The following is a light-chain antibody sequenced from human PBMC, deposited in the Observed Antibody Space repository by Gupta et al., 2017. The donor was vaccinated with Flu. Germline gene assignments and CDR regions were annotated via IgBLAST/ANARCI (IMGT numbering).Light chain of an antibody. V-gene: IGKV3-20*01. CDR3: QHAGSSVSS. CDR2: SAS. Sequence: GTLSLSPGERATVSCRSSESISSDYLAWYQQKQGQAPRLLIYSASTRATGVPDRFSGSGSGTEFTLTISGREPEDVAVYYCQHAGSSVSSFGQGTKMDIK. J-gene: IGKJ2*01. CDR1: ESISSDY.